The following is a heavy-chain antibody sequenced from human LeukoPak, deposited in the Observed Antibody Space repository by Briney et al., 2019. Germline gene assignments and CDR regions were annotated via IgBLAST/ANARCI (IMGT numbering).Heavy chain of an antibody. Sequence: GASVKVSCKTSGYNFTNYYMHWVRQAPGHGLEWMGIMNPSGDTTTYAEKFQGRVTMTRDTSTSTVYMELSSLRSEETAVYYCARGGALRYFEWFSAYWGQGTLVTVSS. V-gene: IGHV1-46*01. CDR1: GYNFTNYY. J-gene: IGHJ4*02. CDR2: MNPSGDTT. CDR3: ARGGALRYFEWFSAY. D-gene: IGHD3-9*01.